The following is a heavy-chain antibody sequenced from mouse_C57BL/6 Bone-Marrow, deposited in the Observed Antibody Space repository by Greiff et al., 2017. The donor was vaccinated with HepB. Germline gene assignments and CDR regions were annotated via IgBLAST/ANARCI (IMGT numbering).Heavy chain of an antibody. CDR1: GFTFSDYY. CDR2: ISNGGGST. CDR3: ARPSLAWFAY. Sequence: DVMLVESGGGLVQPGGSLKLSCAASGFTFSDYYMYWVRQTPEKRLEWVAYISNGGGSTYYPDTVKGRFTISRDNAKNTLYLQMSRLKSEDTAMYYCARPSLAWFAYWGQGTLVTVSA. J-gene: IGHJ3*01. V-gene: IGHV5-12*01.